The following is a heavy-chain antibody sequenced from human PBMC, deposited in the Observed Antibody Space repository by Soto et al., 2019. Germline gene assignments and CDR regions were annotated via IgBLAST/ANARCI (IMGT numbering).Heavy chain of an antibody. CDR1: GFTFSSYA. CDR3: AKDSMDNWNDVWSERGLEVPYYFDY. CDR2: ISGSGGST. J-gene: IGHJ4*02. D-gene: IGHD1-1*01. Sequence: GGSLRLSCAASGFTFSSYAMSWVRQAPGKGLEWVSAISGSGGSTYYADSVKGRFTISRDNSKNTLYLQMNSLRAEDTAVYYCAKDSMDNWNDVWSERGLEVPYYFDYWGQGTLVTVSS. V-gene: IGHV3-23*01.